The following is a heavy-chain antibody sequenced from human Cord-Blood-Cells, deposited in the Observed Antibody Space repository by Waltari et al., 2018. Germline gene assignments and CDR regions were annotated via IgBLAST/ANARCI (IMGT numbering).Heavy chain of an antibody. CDR1: GGSISSGGYY. CDR3: GAGYCSSTSCYYFDY. Sequence: QVQLQESGPGLVKPSQTLSLTCTVSGGSISSGGYYWSWIRQHPGKGLEWIGYIYYSGSTYYKPSLKSRVTISVDTSKNQFSLKLSSVTAADTAVYYCGAGYCSSTSCYYFDYWGQGTLVTVSS. D-gene: IGHD2-2*01. J-gene: IGHJ4*02. CDR2: IYYSGST. V-gene: IGHV4-31*03.